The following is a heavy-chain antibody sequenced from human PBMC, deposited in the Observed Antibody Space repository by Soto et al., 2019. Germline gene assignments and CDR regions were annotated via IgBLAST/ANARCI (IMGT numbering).Heavy chain of an antibody. Sequence: QVQLVESGGGVVQPGRSLRLSCAASGFTFRSYGMHWVRQAPGKGLEWVALMSFDGSNKYYADSVRGRFTISSDNSKSTLYLQMDILRPEDTAVYCCATEFGWELQLSHPYYNSGMDVWGQGTTVTVSS. CDR3: ATEFGWELQLSHPYYNSGMDV. J-gene: IGHJ6*02. D-gene: IGHD1-1*01. CDR2: MSFDGSNK. CDR1: GFTFRSYG. V-gene: IGHV3-30*03.